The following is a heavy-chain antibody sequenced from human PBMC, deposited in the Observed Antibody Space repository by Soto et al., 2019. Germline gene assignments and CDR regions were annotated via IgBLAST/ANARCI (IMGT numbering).Heavy chain of an antibody. V-gene: IGHV3-66*01. Sequence: GGSLRLSCAASGFTVSSNYMSWVRQAPGKGLEWVSVIYSGGSTYYADSVKGRLTISRDNSKNTLHLQMNSLRTEDTAVYYCARARYSSSSLNFRYYYYYMDVWGKGTTVTVSS. D-gene: IGHD6-13*01. CDR2: IYSGGST. CDR3: ARARYSSSSLNFRYYYYYMDV. CDR1: GFTVSSNY. J-gene: IGHJ6*03.